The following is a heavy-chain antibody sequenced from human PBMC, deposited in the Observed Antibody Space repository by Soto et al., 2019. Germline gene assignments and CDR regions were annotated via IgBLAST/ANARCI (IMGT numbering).Heavy chain of an antibody. J-gene: IGHJ4*02. V-gene: IGHV3-30*18. D-gene: IGHD1-26*01. CDR2: ISYDGSYQ. CDR3: AKGGEVGGVLGDH. Sequence: GGSLRLSCEASGFAFNKFGMHWVRQAAGKGLEWVAFISYDGSYQYYADSVQGRLTITRDNSMNTLNMQLNSLRREDTAVYYCAKGGEVGGVLGDHWGQGT. CDR1: GFAFNKFG.